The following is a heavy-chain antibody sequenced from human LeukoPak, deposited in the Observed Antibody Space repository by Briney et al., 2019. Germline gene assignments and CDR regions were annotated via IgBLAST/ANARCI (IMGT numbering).Heavy chain of an antibody. CDR2: IYSGTT. CDR3: VRDQNC. V-gene: IGHV3-66*01. Sequence: GGSLRLSCAASGFTVSNNYMSWVRQAPGKGLEWVSVIYSGTTYYADSVRGRFTVSSDNSKNTLYLQLNSLRAEDTAVYYCVRDQNCWGQGTLVTVSS. CDR1: GFTVSNNY. J-gene: IGHJ4*02.